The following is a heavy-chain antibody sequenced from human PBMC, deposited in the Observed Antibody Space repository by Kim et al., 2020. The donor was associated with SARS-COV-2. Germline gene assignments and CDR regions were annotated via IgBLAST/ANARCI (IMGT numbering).Heavy chain of an antibody. Sequence: GGSLRLSCAASGFTFSSYAMTWVRQAPGKGLEWVAGFSLSGAGTYYADSVKGRYTISRDNSKNTLYLQMDFLRAEDTAVYYCARYGRPHFDYWGQGTLVT. CDR3: ARYGRPHFDY. D-gene: IGHD2-15*01. J-gene: IGHJ4*02. CDR2: FSLSGAGT. CDR1: GFTFSSYA. V-gene: IGHV3-23*01.